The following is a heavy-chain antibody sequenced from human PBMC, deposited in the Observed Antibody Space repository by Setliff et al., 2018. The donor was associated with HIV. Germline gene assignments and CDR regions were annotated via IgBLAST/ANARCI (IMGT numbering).Heavy chain of an antibody. CDR3: ARGLTARRVGNFDY. CDR2: INHSGST. J-gene: IGHJ4*02. V-gene: IGHV4-39*07. CDR1: GGSISSSSHY. Sequence: PSETLSLTCTVSGGSISSSSHYWGWIRQPPGKGLEWIGEINHSGSTNYNPSLKSRVTISVDTSKKQFSLNLRSVTAADTAVYYCARGLTARRVGNFDYWGRGTLVTVSS. D-gene: IGHD6-6*01.